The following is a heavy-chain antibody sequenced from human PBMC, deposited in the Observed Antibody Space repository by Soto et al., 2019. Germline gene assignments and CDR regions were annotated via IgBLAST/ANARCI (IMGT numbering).Heavy chain of an antibody. CDR1: GFAFSSYG. Sequence: LRLSCAASGFAFSSYGMHWVRQAPGKGLEWVAVIWYDGSNKYYADSVKGRFTISRDNSKNTLYLQMNSLRAEDTAVYYCARDPPHYYDSSGYDYWGQGTLVTVSS. V-gene: IGHV3-33*01. CDR3: ARDPPHYYDSSGYDY. D-gene: IGHD3-22*01. J-gene: IGHJ4*02. CDR2: IWYDGSNK.